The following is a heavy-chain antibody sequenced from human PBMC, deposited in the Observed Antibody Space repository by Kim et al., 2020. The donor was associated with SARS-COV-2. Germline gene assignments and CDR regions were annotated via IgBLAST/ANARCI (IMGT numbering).Heavy chain of an antibody. V-gene: IGHV6-1*01. D-gene: IGHD4-17*01. Sequence: AVSVKSRITINPDTSKNQFSLQLNSVTPEDTAVYYCASDYGGNSLLAFDIWGQGTMVTVSS. J-gene: IGHJ3*02. CDR3: ASDYGGNSLLAFDI.